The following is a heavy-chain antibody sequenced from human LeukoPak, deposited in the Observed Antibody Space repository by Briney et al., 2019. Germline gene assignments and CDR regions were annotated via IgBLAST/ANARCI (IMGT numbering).Heavy chain of an antibody. Sequence: SESLSLTCTVSGGSISSYYWSWIRQPPGKGLEWIGYICYSGSTNYNPSLKSRVTISVDTSKNQFSLKLSSVTAADTAVYYCARRKEMATIGFDYWGQGTLVTVSS. J-gene: IGHJ4*02. CDR2: ICYSGST. V-gene: IGHV4-59*08. CDR3: ARRKEMATIGFDY. CDR1: GGSISSYY. D-gene: IGHD5-24*01.